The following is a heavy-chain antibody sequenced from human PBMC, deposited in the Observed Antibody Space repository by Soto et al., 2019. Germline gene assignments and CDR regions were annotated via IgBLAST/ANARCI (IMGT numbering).Heavy chain of an antibody. CDR3: ASVIRAKIPIAGY. CDR1: GFTFSSYG. CDR2: IWYDGSNK. V-gene: IGHV3-33*01. D-gene: IGHD1-26*01. J-gene: IGHJ4*02. Sequence: GGSLRLSCAASGFTFSSYGMHWVRQAPGKGLEWVAVIWYDGSNKYYADSVKGRFTISRDNSKNTLYLQMNSLRAEDTAVYYCASVIRAKIPIAGYWGKGIQVTGSS.